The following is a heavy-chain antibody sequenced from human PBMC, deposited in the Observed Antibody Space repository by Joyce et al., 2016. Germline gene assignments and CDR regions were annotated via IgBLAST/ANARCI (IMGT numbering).Heavy chain of an antibody. CDR2: INPNNGGT. Sequence: QVQLVQSGAEVKKPGASVKVSCKASGYTLIDNYIHWVQQAPGQGLEWMGWINPNNGGTDCAQKFQGRVAMTRDTSISTVYMELSRLRSDDTAVYYCARAAFYYDLWSGEFDYWGQGTLVTVSS. J-gene: IGHJ4*02. CDR1: GYTLIDNY. D-gene: IGHD3-3*01. CDR3: ARAAFYYDLWSGEFDY. V-gene: IGHV1-2*02.